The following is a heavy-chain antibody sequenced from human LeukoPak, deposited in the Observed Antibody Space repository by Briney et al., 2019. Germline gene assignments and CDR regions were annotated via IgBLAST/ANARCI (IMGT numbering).Heavy chain of an antibody. CDR2: INSDGINT. CDR3: AKTGATGDYFDY. D-gene: IGHD1-26*01. Sequence: GGSLRLSCAASGFTFSNYWMHWVRQAPGKGLVWVSRINSDGINTSYADSVKGRFTISRDNAKNTLNLQMNSLRAEDTAVYYCAKTGATGDYFDYWGQGTLVTVSS. CDR1: GFTFSNYW. J-gene: IGHJ4*02. V-gene: IGHV3-74*01.